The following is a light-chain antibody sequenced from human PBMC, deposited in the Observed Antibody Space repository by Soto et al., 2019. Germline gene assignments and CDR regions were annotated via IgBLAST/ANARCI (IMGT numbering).Light chain of an antibody. J-gene: IGKJ5*01. CDR2: DTS. CDR3: QQYGTSEII. V-gene: IGKV3-20*01. Sequence: SVFTQSSSTLFFSPGERATLSCRASQSLTNSFIAWYQQKPGQAPRLLIYDTSSRAAGIPDRFSGSGSGTDFTLTISRLEPEDFAVFYCQQYGTSEIIFGQGTRLEI. CDR1: QSLTNSF.